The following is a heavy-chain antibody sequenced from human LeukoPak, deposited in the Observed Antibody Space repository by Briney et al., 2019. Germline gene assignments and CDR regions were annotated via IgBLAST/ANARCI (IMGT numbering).Heavy chain of an antibody. J-gene: IGHJ6*02. V-gene: IGHV6-1*01. D-gene: IGHD6-6*01. CDR3: ARDLEYSSSYYYYGMDV. CDR1: GDSVSSNSAA. CDR2: AYYRSKWYN. Sequence: SQTLSLTCAISGDSVSSNSAAWTWIRQSPSRGLEWLGRAYYRSKWYNDYAVSLKSRITINPDTSKNKFSLQLNSVTPEDTAVYYCARDLEYSSSYYYYGMDVWGQGTTVTVSS.